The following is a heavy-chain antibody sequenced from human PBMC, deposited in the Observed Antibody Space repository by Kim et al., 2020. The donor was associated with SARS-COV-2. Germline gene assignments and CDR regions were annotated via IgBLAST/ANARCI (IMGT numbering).Heavy chain of an antibody. CDR1: GGTFSSYA. D-gene: IGHD3-10*01. CDR2: IIPILGIA. V-gene: IGHV1-69*04. J-gene: IGHJ3*02. Sequence: SVKVSCKASGGTFSSYAISWVRQAPGQGLEWMGRIIPILGIANYAQKFQGRVTITADKSTSTAYMELSSLRSEDTAVYYCARPYGDFDAFDIWGQGTMVTVSS. CDR3: ARPYGDFDAFDI.